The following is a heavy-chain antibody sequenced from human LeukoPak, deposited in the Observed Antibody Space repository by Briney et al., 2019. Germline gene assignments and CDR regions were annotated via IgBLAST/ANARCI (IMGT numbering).Heavy chain of an antibody. V-gene: IGHV3-7*03. CDR2: IKQDGSEK. Sequence: GGSLRLSCAASGFTVSSNYMSWVRQAPGKGLEWVANIKQDGSEKYYVDSVEGRFTISRDNAKNSLYLQMNSLRAEDTAVYYCASEAFYDSSGYSFNSGYYFDYWGQGTLVTVSS. CDR3: ASEAFYDSSGYSFNSGYYFDY. J-gene: IGHJ4*02. D-gene: IGHD3-22*01. CDR1: GFTVSSNY.